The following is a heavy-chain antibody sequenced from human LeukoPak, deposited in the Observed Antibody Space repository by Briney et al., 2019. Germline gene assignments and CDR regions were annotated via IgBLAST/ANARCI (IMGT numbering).Heavy chain of an antibody. D-gene: IGHD2-2*01. CDR2: ISGSGGST. CDR1: GFTFSSYA. CDR3: AKDFPPAYWSSTSCSVPDY. Sequence: PGGSLRLSCAASGFTFSSYAMSWVRQAPGKGLEWVSAISGSGGSTYYADSVKGRFTISRDNSKNTLYLQMHSLRAEDTAVYYCAKDFPPAYWSSTSCSVPDYWGQGTLVTVSS. V-gene: IGHV3-23*01. J-gene: IGHJ4*02.